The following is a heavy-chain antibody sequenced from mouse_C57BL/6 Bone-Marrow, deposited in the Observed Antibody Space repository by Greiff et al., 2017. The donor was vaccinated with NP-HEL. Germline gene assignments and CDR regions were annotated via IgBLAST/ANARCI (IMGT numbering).Heavy chain of an antibody. J-gene: IGHJ2*01. D-gene: IGHD1-1*01. CDR3: ASITTVPDY. CDR2: ISSGGSYT. V-gene: IGHV5-6*01. Sequence: EVKLMESGGDLVKPGGSLKLSCAASGFTFSSYGMSWVRQTPDKRLEWVATISSGGSYTYYPDSVKGRFTISRDNAKNTLYLQMSSLKSEDTAMYYCASITTVPDYWGQGTTLTVSS. CDR1: GFTFSSYG.